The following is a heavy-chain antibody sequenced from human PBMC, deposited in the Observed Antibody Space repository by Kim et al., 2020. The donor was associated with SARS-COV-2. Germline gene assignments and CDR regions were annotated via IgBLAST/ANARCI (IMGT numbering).Heavy chain of an antibody. Sequence: QKLQGRVTINRDTSASTAFMELSSLTSEDTAIYYCARDGTTRNGGYYFDYWGQGALVTVSS. D-gene: IGHD1-1*01. J-gene: IGHJ4*01. V-gene: IGHV1-3*01. CDR3: ARDGTTRNGGYYFDY.